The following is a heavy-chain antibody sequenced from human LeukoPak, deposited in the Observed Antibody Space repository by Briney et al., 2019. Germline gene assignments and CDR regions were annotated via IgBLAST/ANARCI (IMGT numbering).Heavy chain of an antibody. J-gene: IGHJ4*02. V-gene: IGHV3-30*02. Sequence: GGSLRLSCAASGFTFSSYGMHWVRQAPGKGLEWVAFIRYDGSNKYYADSVKGRFTISRDNSKNTLYLQMNSLRAEDTAVYYCAKDSGRTYYDYVWGSCDYWGQGTLVTVSS. CDR2: IRYDGSNK. CDR3: AKDSGRTYYDYVWGSCDY. D-gene: IGHD3-16*01. CDR1: GFTFSSYG.